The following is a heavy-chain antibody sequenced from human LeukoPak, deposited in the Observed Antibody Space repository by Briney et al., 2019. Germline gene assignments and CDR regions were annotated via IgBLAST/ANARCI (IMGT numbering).Heavy chain of an antibody. D-gene: IGHD2-21*02. CDR2: ISSSGSTI. CDR1: GFTFSSYE. CDR3: AIGCRGDCLSSGYES. J-gene: IGHJ5*02. Sequence: GGSLRLSCAASGFTFSSYEMNWVRQAPGKGLEWVSYISSSGSTIYYADSVKGRFTISRDNAKNSLYLLMNSLRAEDTAIYYCAIGCRGDCLSSGYESWDQGILVTVSS. V-gene: IGHV3-48*03.